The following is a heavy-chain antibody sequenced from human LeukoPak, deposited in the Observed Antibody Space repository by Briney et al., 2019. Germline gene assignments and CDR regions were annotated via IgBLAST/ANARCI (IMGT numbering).Heavy chain of an antibody. Sequence: PGGSLRLSCAASGFTVSSNYMSWVRQAPGKGLEGVSVIYSGGSTYYTDSVKGRFTISRGNSKNTLYLQMNSLRAEDTAVNYCASMGAGMWLEYYFDYWGQGTLVTVSS. V-gene: IGHV3-53*01. CDR2: IYSGGST. CDR1: GFTVSSNY. D-gene: IGHD6-19*01. CDR3: ASMGAGMWLEYYFDY. J-gene: IGHJ4*02.